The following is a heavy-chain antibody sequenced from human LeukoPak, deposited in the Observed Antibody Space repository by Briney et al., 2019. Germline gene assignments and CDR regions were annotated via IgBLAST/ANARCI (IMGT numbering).Heavy chain of an antibody. Sequence: GGSLRLSCAASGFTLSNYAMSWVRQAPGKGLEWVSVISGSGGSSYYADSVKGRFTISRDNPRNTLYLQMNTLRAEDTAVYYCAKNRGDVTSARVGCDYWGQGALVTVSS. J-gene: IGHJ4*02. CDR1: GFTLSNYA. D-gene: IGHD3-16*01. CDR2: ISGSGGSS. V-gene: IGHV3-23*01. CDR3: AKNRGDVTSARVGCDY.